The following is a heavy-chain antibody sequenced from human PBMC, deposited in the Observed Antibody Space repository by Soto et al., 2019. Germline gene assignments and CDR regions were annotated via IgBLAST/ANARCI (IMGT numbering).Heavy chain of an antibody. CDR1: GGCISSGDYY. J-gene: IGHJ3*02. Sequence: SETLSFTCAVSGGCISSGDYYWSWIRQPPGKGLEWIGYIYYTGIPYYNPSLKSRVSISKDTSQNQFSLNLSSLTAADTAVYYCARVTLYCERTSCHPDAYDIWGQGTMVTVSS. V-gene: IGHV4-30-4*01. D-gene: IGHD2-2*01. CDR2: IYYTGIP. CDR3: ARVTLYCERTSCHPDAYDI.